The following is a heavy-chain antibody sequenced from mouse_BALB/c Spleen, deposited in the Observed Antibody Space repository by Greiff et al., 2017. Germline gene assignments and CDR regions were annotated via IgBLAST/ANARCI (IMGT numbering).Heavy chain of an antibody. CDR1: GDSIASGY. D-gene: IGHD1-1*02. V-gene: IGHV3-8*02. Sequence: DVKLVESGPSLVKPSQTLSLTCSVTGDSIASGYWNWIRKFPGNKLEYMGYISYSGSTYYNPSLKSRISITRDTSKNQYYLQLNSVTTEDTATYYCARYPLSYGYYAMDYWGQGTSVTVSS. CDR3: ARYPLSYGYYAMDY. CDR2: ISYSGST. J-gene: IGHJ4*01.